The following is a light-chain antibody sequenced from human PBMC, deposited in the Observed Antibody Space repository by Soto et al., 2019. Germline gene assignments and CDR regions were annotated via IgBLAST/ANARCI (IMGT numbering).Light chain of an antibody. CDR2: DAS. J-gene: IGKJ1*01. CDR3: QQYNSYSPT. Sequence: ASVGERVTITCRASQSISSWLAWYQQKPGKAPKLLIYDASSLESGVPSRFSGSGSGTEFTLTISSLHPDDFATYYCQQYNSYSPTFGQGTKVDIK. CDR1: QSISSW. V-gene: IGKV1-5*01.